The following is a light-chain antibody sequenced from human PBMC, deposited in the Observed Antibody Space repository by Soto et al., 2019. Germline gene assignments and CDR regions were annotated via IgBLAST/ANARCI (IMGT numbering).Light chain of an antibody. J-gene: IGKJ1*01. V-gene: IGKV3-20*01. CDR1: QSVSSSY. CDR3: QHYGSSLWT. CDR2: GAS. Sequence: EIVLTQSPATLSLSPGERATLSCRASQSVSSSYLAWYQQKPGQAPRLLIYGASNRATGIPDKFSGSGSGTDFTLTISRLEPEDFAVYYCQHYGSSLWTFGQGTKVEVK.